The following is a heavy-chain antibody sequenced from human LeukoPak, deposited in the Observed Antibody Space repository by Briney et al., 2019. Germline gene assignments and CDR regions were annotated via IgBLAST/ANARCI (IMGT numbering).Heavy chain of an antibody. CDR3: ARDEFLSGVDY. V-gene: IGHV4-39*07. J-gene: IGHJ4*02. D-gene: IGHD3-3*01. CDR1: GGSISSSSYY. CDR2: IYYSGST. Sequence: SETLSLTCAVSGGSISSSSYYWGWIRQPPGKGLEWIGSIYYSGSTYYNPSLKSRVTISVDTSKNQFSLKLSSVTAADTAVYYCARDEFLSGVDYWGQGTLVTVSS.